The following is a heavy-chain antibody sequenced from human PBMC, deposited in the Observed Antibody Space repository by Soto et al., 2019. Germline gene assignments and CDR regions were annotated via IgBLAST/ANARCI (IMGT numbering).Heavy chain of an antibody. CDR1: GYSFSDYG. CDR3: ARDRGDNYGHPQIFDY. D-gene: IGHD5-18*01. V-gene: IGHV1-18*01. CDR2: ISDYNGNT. Sequence: SSVKVSCKTSGYSFSDYGITWVRQAPGQGLEWMGWISDYNGNTHYAQNLHDRVTMTTDTSTSTAYMELRSLRSDDTAVYYCARDRGDNYGHPQIFDYWGQGTLVTVSS. J-gene: IGHJ4*02.